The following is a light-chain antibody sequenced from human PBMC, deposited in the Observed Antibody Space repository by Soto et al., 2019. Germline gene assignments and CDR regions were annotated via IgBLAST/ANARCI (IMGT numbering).Light chain of an antibody. Sequence: SVLSQPASASGSPGQSVTISCTGGRSDMGGYNYVSWSQQRPGTVRRLIIYEVAKRPSGVPDRFSGSKSGNTASLTISGLQAEDEADYYCSSYTSSSTVGVFGTGTKVTVL. CDR2: EVA. CDR1: RSDMGGYNY. V-gene: IGLV2-18*02. CDR3: SSYTSSSTVGV. J-gene: IGLJ1*01.